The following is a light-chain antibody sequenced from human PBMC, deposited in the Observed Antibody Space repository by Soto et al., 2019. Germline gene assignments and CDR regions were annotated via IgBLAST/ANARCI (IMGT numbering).Light chain of an antibody. V-gene: IGKV1-39*01. CDR3: QQTYSIPLT. CDR1: QSISSY. J-gene: IGKJ1*01. Sequence: IQMTQSPSSLSASVGDRVTITCRASQSISSYLNWYQQKPGKAPKLLIYAASSLQSGVPSRFSGSGSGTDFTLTISSLQPEDFATYYCQQTYSIPLTFGQGTKVDIK. CDR2: AAS.